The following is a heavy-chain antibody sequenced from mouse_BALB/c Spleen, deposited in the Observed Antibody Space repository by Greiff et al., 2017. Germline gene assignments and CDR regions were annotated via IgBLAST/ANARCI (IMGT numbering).Heavy chain of an antibody. Sequence: DVHLVESGPGLVKPSQTVSLTCTVTGISITTGNYRWSWIRQFPGNKLEWIGYIYYSGTITYNPSLTSRTTITRDTSKNQFFLEMNSLTAEDTATYYCARDGNYWYFDVWGAGTTVSVSS. CDR3: ARDGNYWYFDV. CDR1: GISITTGNYR. V-gene: IGHV3-5*02. D-gene: IGHD1-1*01. J-gene: IGHJ1*01. CDR2: IYYSGTI.